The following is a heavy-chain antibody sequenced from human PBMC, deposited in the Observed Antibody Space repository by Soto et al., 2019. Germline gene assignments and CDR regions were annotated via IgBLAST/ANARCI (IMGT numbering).Heavy chain of an antibody. CDR3: SIGSWSAETFDV. CDR1: GGTFSTYT. J-gene: IGHJ3*01. D-gene: IGHD2-2*01. CDR2: IIPMLTVT. Sequence: QVHLEQSGAEVKKPGSSVKVSCKAAGGTFSTYTLIWVRQAPGQGLEWMGRIIPMLTVTNSAQKFQGRVTLTGDKSTSTAFMELTSLTSDDTAVYYCSIGSWSAETFDVWGQGTMVTVSS. V-gene: IGHV1-69*02.